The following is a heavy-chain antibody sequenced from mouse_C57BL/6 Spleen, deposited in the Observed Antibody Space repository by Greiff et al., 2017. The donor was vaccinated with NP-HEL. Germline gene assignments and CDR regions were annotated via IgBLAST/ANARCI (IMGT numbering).Heavy chain of an antibody. CDR3: ARDPTTVVAHGYFDV. J-gene: IGHJ1*03. D-gene: IGHD1-1*01. CDR2: ISDGGSYT. V-gene: IGHV5-4*01. Sequence: EVQRVESGGGLVKPGGSLKLSCAASGFTFSSYAMSWVRQTREKRLEWVATISDGGSYTYYPDNVKGRFTISRDNAKNNLYLQMSHLKSEDTAMYYCARDPTTVVAHGYFDVWGTGTTVTVSS. CDR1: GFTFSSYA.